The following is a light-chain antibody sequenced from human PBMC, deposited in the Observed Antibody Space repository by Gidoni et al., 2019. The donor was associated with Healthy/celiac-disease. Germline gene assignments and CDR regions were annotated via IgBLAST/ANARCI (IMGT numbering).Light chain of an antibody. J-gene: IGKJ5*01. V-gene: IGKV3-15*01. CDR3: QQYNNWPLT. CDR1: QSVSSN. Sequence: PATLSVSPGERATLSCRASQSVSSNLAWYQQKPGQAPRLLFYGASTRATGIPARFSGSGSGTEFTLTISSLQSEDFAVYYCQQYNNWPLTFGQGTRLEIK. CDR2: GAS.